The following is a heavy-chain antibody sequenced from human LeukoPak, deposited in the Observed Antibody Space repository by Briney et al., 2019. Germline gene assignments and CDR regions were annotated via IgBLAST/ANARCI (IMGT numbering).Heavy chain of an antibody. CDR3: AKGKYSSSENWFDP. D-gene: IGHD6-6*01. Sequence: GGSLRLSCAASGFTFYDYAMHWVRQAPGKGLEWVSGISWNSGSIGYADSVKGRFTISRDNAKNSLYLQMNSLRAEDTALYYCAKGKYSSSENWFDPWGQGTLVTVSS. CDR1: GFTFYDYA. V-gene: IGHV3-9*01. CDR2: ISWNSGSI. J-gene: IGHJ5*02.